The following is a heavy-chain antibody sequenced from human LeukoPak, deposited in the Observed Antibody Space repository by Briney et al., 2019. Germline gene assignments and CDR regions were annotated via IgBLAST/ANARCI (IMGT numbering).Heavy chain of an antibody. D-gene: IGHD1-1*01. J-gene: IGHJ6*02. CDR3: ARGSTGISYYYGMDV. CDR2: IIPIFGTA. CDR1: GGTFSSYA. Sequence: VASVTVSCTASGGTFSSYAISWVRQAPGQGLEWMGGIIPIFGTANYAQKFQGRVTITADESTSTAYMELSSLRSEDTAVYYCARGSTGISYYYGMDVWGQGTTVTVSS. V-gene: IGHV1-69*13.